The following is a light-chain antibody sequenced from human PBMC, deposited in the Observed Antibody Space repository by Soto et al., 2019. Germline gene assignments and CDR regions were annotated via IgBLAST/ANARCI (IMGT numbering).Light chain of an antibody. CDR1: SSNIGSNY. CDR2: RNN. CDR3: AACDASLSARV. J-gene: IGLJ3*02. V-gene: IGLV1-47*01. Sequence: QSVLTQPPSASGTPGQRVTISCSGSSSNIGSNYVYWYQQLPGTAPKLLIYRNNQRPSGVPDRFSGSKSGTSASLAISGLLSEDDSDYYCAACDASLSARVFGVGTQLTVL.